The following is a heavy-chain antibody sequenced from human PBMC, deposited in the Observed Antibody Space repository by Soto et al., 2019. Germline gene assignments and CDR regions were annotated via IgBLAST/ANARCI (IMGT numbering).Heavy chain of an antibody. Sequence: SETLSLTCAVYGGSFSGYYWSWIRQPPGKGLEWIGEINHSGSTNYNPSLKSRVTISVDTSKNQFSLKLSSVTAADTAVYYCARGRDDSSGYYYGLNDYWGQGTLVTVSS. CDR1: GGSFSGYY. CDR2: INHSGST. V-gene: IGHV4-34*01. D-gene: IGHD3-22*01. J-gene: IGHJ4*02. CDR3: ARGRDDSSGYYYGLNDY.